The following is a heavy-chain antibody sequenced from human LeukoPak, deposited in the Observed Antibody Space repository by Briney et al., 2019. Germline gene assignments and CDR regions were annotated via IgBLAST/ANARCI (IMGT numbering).Heavy chain of an antibody. CDR2: ISGSGGST. V-gene: IGHV3-23*01. J-gene: IGHJ4*02. CDR3: ARAPVRIAVAGFGFDY. Sequence: GGSLRLSCAASGFTFSSYAMSWVRQAPGKGLEWVSAISGSGGSTYYADSVKGRFTISRDNSKNTLYLQMNSLRAEDTAVYYCARAPVRIAVAGFGFDYWGQGTLVTVSS. CDR1: GFTFSSYA. D-gene: IGHD6-19*01.